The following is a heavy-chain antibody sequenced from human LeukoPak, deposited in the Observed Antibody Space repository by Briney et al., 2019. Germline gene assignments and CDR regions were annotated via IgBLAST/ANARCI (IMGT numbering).Heavy chain of an antibody. CDR1: GFTLSSYS. J-gene: IGHJ6*02. CDR2: ISYDGSNK. D-gene: IGHD3-22*01. Sequence: GGSLRLSCAASGFTLSSYSMNWVRQAPGKGLEWVAVISYDGSNKYYADSVKGRFTISRDNSKNTLYLQMNSLRAEDTAVYYCARESSGGRTYGMDVWGQGTTVTVSS. V-gene: IGHV3-30*03. CDR3: ARESSGGRTYGMDV.